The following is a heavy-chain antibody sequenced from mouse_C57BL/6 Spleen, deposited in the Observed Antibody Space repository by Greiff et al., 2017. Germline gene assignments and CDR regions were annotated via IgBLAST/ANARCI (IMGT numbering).Heavy chain of an antibody. V-gene: IGHV5-17*01. J-gene: IGHJ2*01. CDR1: GFTFSDYG. Sequence: DVHLVESGGGLVKPGGSLKLSCAASGFTFSDYGMHWVRQAPEKGLEWVAYISSGSSTIYYADTVKGRFTISRDNAKNTLFLQMTSLRSEDTAMYYCARRTVVDLYYFDYWGQGTTLTVSS. CDR2: ISSGSSTI. CDR3: ARRTVVDLYYFDY. D-gene: IGHD1-1*01.